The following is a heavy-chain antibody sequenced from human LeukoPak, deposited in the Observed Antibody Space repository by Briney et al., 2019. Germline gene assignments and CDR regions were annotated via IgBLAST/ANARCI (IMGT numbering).Heavy chain of an antibody. J-gene: IGHJ3*02. D-gene: IGHD1-26*01. CDR3: ARDPHGGSGSDPHDAFDI. CDR2: IKSDGSKT. V-gene: IGHV3-74*01. Sequence: PGGSLRLSXAASGFTFSSNWMYWVRQAPGKGLVWVSRIKSDGSKTSYADSVKGRFTISRDNAKNTLYLQMNSLRAEDTAVYYCARDPHGGSGSDPHDAFDIWGQGTMVTVSS. CDR1: GFTFSSNW.